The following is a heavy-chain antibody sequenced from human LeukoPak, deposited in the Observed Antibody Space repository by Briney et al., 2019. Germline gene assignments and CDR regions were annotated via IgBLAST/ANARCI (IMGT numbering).Heavy chain of an antibody. Sequence: PGGSLRLSCAASGFTVSSNYMSWVRQAPGKGLEWVSVIYSGGSTYYADSVKGRFTISRDNSKNTLYLQMNSLRAEDTAVYYCARDRELLWFGELFYWGQGTLVTVSS. CDR3: ARDRELLWFGELFY. CDR2: IYSGGST. CDR1: GFTVSSNY. V-gene: IGHV3-66*01. J-gene: IGHJ4*02. D-gene: IGHD3-10*01.